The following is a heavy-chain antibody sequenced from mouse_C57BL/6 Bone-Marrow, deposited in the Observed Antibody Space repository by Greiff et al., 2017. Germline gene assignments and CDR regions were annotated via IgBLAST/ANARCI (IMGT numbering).Heavy chain of an antibody. J-gene: IGHJ4*01. D-gene: IGHD1-1*01. CDR1: GFTFSSYA. Sequence: EVMLVESGGGLVKPGGSLKLSCAASGFTFSSYAMSWVRQTPEKRLEWVATISDGGSYTYYPDNVKGRFTISRDNAKNNLYLQMSHLKSEDTAMYYCARGDYGSSLYYYAMDYWGQGTSVTVSS. CDR2: ISDGGSYT. V-gene: IGHV5-4*03. CDR3: ARGDYGSSLYYYAMDY.